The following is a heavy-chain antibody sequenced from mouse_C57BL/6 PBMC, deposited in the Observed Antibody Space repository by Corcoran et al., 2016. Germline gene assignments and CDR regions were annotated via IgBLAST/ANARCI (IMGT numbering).Heavy chain of an antibody. D-gene: IGHD1-3*01. J-gene: IGHJ4*01. CDR1: GYSITSGYY. Sequence: DVQLQESGPGLVKPSQSLSLTCSVTGYSITSGYYWNWIRQFPGNKLEWMGYISYDGSNNYNPSLKNRISITRDTSKNQFFLKLNSVTTEDTVTYYCARDESERDYAMDYWGQGTSVTVSS. CDR3: ARDESERDYAMDY. CDR2: ISYDGSN. V-gene: IGHV3-6*01.